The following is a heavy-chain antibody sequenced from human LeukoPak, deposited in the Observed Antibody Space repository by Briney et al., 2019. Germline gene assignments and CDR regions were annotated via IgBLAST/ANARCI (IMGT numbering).Heavy chain of an antibody. Sequence: PSETLSLTCAVYGGSFSGYYWSWIRQPPGKGLEWIGEINHSGSTNYNPSLKSRVTISVDTSKNQFSLKLSSVTAADTAVYYCARPYYYDSSDYSHWGQGTLVTVSS. CDR1: GGSFSGYY. CDR3: ARPYYYDSSDYSH. D-gene: IGHD3-22*01. CDR2: INHSGST. J-gene: IGHJ4*02. V-gene: IGHV4-34*01.